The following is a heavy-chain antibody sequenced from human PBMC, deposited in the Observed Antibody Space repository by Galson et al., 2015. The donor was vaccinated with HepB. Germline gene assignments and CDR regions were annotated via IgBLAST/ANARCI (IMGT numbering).Heavy chain of an antibody. Sequence: SVKVSCKASGGIFSSYAFSWVRQAPGEGLEWMGGIVPISDTTTYAVKLQGRVRITADESATTVFLELTSLRSDDTAVYYCARESGETGVTIFLDWGQGTRVTVSS. CDR1: GGIFSSYA. CDR3: ARESGETGVTIFLD. V-gene: IGHV1-69*13. D-gene: IGHD3-3*02. J-gene: IGHJ1*01. CDR2: IVPISDTT.